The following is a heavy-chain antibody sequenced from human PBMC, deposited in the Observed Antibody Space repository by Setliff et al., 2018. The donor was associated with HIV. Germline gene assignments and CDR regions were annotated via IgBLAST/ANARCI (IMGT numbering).Heavy chain of an antibody. D-gene: IGHD1-26*01. Sequence: GGSLRLSCAASGFPFTNAWMDWVRQAPGKGLEWVSAISDSGVTTYYADSVKGRFTISRDNSNNTLYLHVNSLRPEDTAVYYCAKKTTGSSSLDYWGQGTLVT. CDR3: AKKTTGSSSLDY. J-gene: IGHJ4*02. V-gene: IGHV3-23*01. CDR2: ISDSGVTT. CDR1: GFPFTNAW.